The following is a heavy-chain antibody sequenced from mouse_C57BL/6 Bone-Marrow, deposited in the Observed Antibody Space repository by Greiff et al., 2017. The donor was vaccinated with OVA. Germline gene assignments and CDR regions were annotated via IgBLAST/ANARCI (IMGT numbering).Heavy chain of an antibody. CDR1: GFSLTSYA. D-gene: IGHD2-5*01. CDR2: IWTGGGT. V-gene: IGHV2-9-1*01. Sequence: VKLMESGPGLVAPSQRLSITCTVSGFSLTSYAISWVRQPPGKGLEWLGVIWTGGGTNYNSALKSRLSISKDNSKSQVFLKMNSLQTDDTARYYCALIRYYSNYPFAYWGQGTLVTVSA. CDR3: ALIRYYSNYPFAY. J-gene: IGHJ3*01.